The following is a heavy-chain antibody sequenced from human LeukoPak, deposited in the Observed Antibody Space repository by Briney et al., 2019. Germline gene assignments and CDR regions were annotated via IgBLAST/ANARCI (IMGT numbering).Heavy chain of an antibody. CDR2: INPNSGGT. D-gene: IGHD6-13*01. J-gene: IGHJ4*02. Sequence: ASVKVSCKASGYTFTGYYINWLRQAPGQRLEWMGWINPNSGGTNYAQKFQGRVTMTRDTSISTAYMELRSDDTAVYYCARVWAAASNYFDCWGQGTLVTVSS. CDR1: GYTFTGYY. V-gene: IGHV1-2*02. CDR3: ARVWAAASNYFDC.